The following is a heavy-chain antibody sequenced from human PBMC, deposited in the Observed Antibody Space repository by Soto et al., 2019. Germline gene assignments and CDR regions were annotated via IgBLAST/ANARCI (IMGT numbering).Heavy chain of an antibody. Sequence: EVQLVESGGGLVQPGGSLRLSCAASGFTFSSYWMHWVRQAPGKGLVWVSRINSDGSSTSYADSVKGRFTISRDNAKNTLYLQMNSLRAEDTAVYYCARALYTSSWDDDFDYWAQGTLVTVSS. J-gene: IGHJ4*02. V-gene: IGHV3-74*01. CDR1: GFTFSSYW. CDR2: INSDGSST. D-gene: IGHD6-13*01. CDR3: ARALYTSSWDDDFDY.